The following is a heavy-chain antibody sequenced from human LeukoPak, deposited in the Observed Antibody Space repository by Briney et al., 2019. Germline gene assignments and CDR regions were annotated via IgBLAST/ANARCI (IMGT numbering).Heavy chain of an antibody. J-gene: IGHJ4*02. CDR1: GGTFSSYA. CDR2: IIPIFGTA. V-gene: IGHV1-69*05. D-gene: IGHD3-10*01. Sequence: GASVKVSCKASGGTFSSYAISWVRQAPGQGLEWMGGIIPIFGTANYAQKFQGRVTMTRDTSITTAYMELSSLRSDDTAVYYCASLLWGYYFDYWGQGTLVTVSS. CDR3: ASLLWGYYFDY.